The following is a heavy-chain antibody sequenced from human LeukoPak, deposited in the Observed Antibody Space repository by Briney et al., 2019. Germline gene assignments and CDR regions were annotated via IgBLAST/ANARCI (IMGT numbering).Heavy chain of an antibody. V-gene: IGHV1-18*01. D-gene: IGHD6-19*01. Sequence: ASVKVSCKASGGTFSSYGISWVRQAPGQGLEWMGWISAYNGNTNYAQELQGRVTMTTDTSTSTAYMEPRSLRSDDTAVYYCARDRSEQWLVEDYWGQGTLVTVSS. J-gene: IGHJ4*02. CDR3: ARDRSEQWLVEDY. CDR2: ISAYNGNT. CDR1: GGTFSSYG.